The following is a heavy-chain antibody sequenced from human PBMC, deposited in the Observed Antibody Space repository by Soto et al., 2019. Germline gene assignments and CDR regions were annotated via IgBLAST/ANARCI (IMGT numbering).Heavy chain of an antibody. CDR3: ARGPRSTRVDYYGSVSYYIAPYYYGMDV. CDR2: IIPIFGTA. CDR1: GGTFSSSA. Sequence: QVQLVQSWAEVKKPGSSVKVSCKASGGTFSSSAISCVRQAPGHGLEWMGGIIPIFGTANYAQKFQGRVTLTEDESTSTAYMELIRLRSEDTAVYYCARGPRSTRVDYYGSVSYYIAPYYYGMDVWGQGTTVTVSS. V-gene: IGHV1-69*01. J-gene: IGHJ6*02. D-gene: IGHD3-10*01.